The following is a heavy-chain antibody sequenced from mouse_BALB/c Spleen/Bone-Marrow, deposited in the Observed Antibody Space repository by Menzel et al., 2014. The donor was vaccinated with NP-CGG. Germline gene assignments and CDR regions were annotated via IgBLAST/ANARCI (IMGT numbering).Heavy chain of an antibody. CDR1: GFTFSDYY. V-gene: IGHV5-12*01. CDR3: ARHDGIYAAWFAY. Sequence: EVKLMESGGGLVQPGGSLKLSCTASGFTFSDYYMYWVRQTPEKRLEWVANISNGGNNTFYLDTVKGRFTISRDNAKNTLYLQMSRLRSEDTAMYYCARHDGIYAAWFAYWGQGTPVTVSA. D-gene: IGHD2-1*01. J-gene: IGHJ3*01. CDR2: ISNGGNNT.